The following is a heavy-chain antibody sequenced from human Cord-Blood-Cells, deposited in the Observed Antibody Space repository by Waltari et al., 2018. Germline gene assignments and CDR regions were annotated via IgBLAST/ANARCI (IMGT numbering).Heavy chain of an antibody. Sequence: VQLLESGGGLVQLGWSLRLSSAAPGFTFSSYAMRWVRQATGKGLEWVSAISGRGGSTYYADSVKGRFTISRDNSKNTLYLQMNSLRAEDTAVYYCAKDKTLSDSSGVVDVWGQGTTFTVSS. V-gene: IGHV3-23*01. D-gene: IGHD6-19*01. CDR1: GFTFSSYA. CDR2: ISGRGGST. J-gene: IGHJ6*02. CDR3: AKDKTLSDSSGVVDV.